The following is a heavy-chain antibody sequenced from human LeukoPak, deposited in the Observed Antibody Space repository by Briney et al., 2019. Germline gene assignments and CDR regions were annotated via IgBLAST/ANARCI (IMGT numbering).Heavy chain of an antibody. CDR1: GGSFSGYY. V-gene: IGHV4-34*01. J-gene: IGHJ6*03. Sequence: SETLSLTCAVYGGSFSGYYWSWIRQPPGKGLEWIGSIYYSGSTYYNPSLKSRVTISVDTSKNQFSLKLSSVTAADTAVYYCARVKCGGDCYSGGYYYYMDVWGKGTTVTVSS. CDR3: ARVKCGGDCYSGGYYYYMDV. D-gene: IGHD2-21*01. CDR2: IYYSGST.